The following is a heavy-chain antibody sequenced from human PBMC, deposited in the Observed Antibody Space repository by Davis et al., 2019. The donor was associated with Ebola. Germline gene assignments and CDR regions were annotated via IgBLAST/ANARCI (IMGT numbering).Heavy chain of an antibody. CDR2: IYSGGST. Sequence: GESLKISCAASGFTVSGNYMSWVRQAPGKGLEWVSVIYSGGSTYYADSVKGRFTISRNNSKNTLYLQMNSLRAEDTAVYYCATGPHCSGTSCLGPFDSWGQGTLVTVSS. V-gene: IGHV3-53*01. CDR3: ATGPHCSGTSCLGPFDS. D-gene: IGHD2-2*01. J-gene: IGHJ4*02. CDR1: GFTVSGNY.